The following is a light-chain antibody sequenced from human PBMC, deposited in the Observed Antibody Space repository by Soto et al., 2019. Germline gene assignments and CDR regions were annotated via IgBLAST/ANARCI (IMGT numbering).Light chain of an antibody. CDR2: EVS. J-gene: IGLJ2*01. CDR1: TSDVGTYKF. V-gene: IGLV2-23*02. Sequence: QSVLTQPASVSGSPGQSITISCTRTTSDVGTYKFVSWYQQHPGIAPKLMIYEVSERPSGVSNRFSGSKSGNTASLTISGLQAEDEADYYCCSHAGSHVIFGGGTKLTVL. CDR3: CSHAGSHVI.